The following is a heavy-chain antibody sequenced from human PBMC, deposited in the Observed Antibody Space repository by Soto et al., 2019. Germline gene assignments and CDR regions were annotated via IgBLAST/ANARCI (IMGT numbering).Heavy chain of an antibody. CDR3: AREVPRAPVFIPGYSSSWRDRPDYYYYGMDV. Sequence: QVQLVQSGAEVKKPGSSVKVSCKASGGTFSSYTISWVRQAPGQGLEWMGRIIPILGIANYAQKFQGRVTITADKSTSTAYMELSSLRSEDTAVYYCAREVPRAPVFIPGYSSSWRDRPDYYYYGMDVWGQGTTVTVSS. V-gene: IGHV1-69*08. CDR2: IIPILGIA. CDR1: GGTFSSYT. J-gene: IGHJ6*02. D-gene: IGHD6-13*01.